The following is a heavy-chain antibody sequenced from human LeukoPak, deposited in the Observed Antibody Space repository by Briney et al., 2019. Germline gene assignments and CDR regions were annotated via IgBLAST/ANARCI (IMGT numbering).Heavy chain of an antibody. J-gene: IGHJ4*02. CDR3: NEGGSSDWYNSG. Sequence: GGSLRLSCAASGFTFSDSAVHWVRQASGKGLEWVARIRSKANSYGTAYAASVKGRLTISRDDSKNKAYLQMDSLKTEDTAVYYCNEGGSSDWYNSGWGQGTLVTVSS. CDR1: GFTFSDSA. D-gene: IGHD6-19*01. V-gene: IGHV3-73*01. CDR2: IRSKANSYGT.